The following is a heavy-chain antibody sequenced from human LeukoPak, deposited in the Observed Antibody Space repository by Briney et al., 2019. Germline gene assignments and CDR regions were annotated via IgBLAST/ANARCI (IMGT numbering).Heavy chain of an antibody. Sequence: ASVKVSCKASGYTFTSYYMHWVRQAPGQGLEWMGIINPSGGSTSYAQKFQGRVTMTRDTSTSTVYMELSSLRSEDTAVYYCASRAYDSSGYYPKTNWFDPWGQGTLVTVSS. D-gene: IGHD3-22*01. CDR3: ASRAYDSSGYYPKTNWFDP. CDR2: INPSGGST. CDR1: GYTFTSYY. V-gene: IGHV1-46*01. J-gene: IGHJ5*02.